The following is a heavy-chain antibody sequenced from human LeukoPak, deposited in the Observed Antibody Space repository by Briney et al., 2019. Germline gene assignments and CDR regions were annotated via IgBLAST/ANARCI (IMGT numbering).Heavy chain of an antibody. CDR1: GVSISSYY. V-gene: IGHV4-4*07. J-gene: IGHJ4*02. CDR3: AREDYYGSGSYFSYFDY. Sequence: SETLSLPCTVSGVSISSYYWSWLRQPAGKGLEWIGRIYTSGSTNYNPSLKSRVTMSVDTSKNQFSLKLSSVTAADTAVYYCAREDYYGSGSYFSYFDYWGQGTLVTVSS. D-gene: IGHD3-10*01. CDR2: IYTSGST.